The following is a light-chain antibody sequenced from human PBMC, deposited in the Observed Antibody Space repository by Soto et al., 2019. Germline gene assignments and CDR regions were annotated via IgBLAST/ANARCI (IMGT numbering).Light chain of an antibody. V-gene: IGKV3-20*01. CDR3: QQYGSSPRVYT. CDR2: GAS. J-gene: IGKJ2*01. Sequence: EIVLTQSPGTLSLSPGERATLSCRASQSVSSSYLAWYQQKPGQAPRLLIYGASSRATVIPDRFSGSGSGTDFTLTISRLEPDDFAVYYCQQYGSSPRVYTFGQGTKLEIK. CDR1: QSVSSSY.